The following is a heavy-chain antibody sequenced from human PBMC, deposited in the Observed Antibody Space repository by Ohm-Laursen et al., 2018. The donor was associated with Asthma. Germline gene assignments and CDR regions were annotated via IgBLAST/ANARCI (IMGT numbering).Heavy chain of an antibody. CDR3: AHSDSRSADFDY. V-gene: IGHV2-5*01. D-gene: IGHD6-6*01. J-gene: IGHJ4*02. CDR1: GFSFSTSGVG. Sequence: TQTLTLTCTFSGFSFSTSGVGVGWIRQPPGKALEWLALMYWNNDKRYSPSLKSRLSITTDTSKNQVVLTMTNMDPVDTATYYCAHSDSRSADFDYWGQGALVTVSS. CDR2: MYWNNDK.